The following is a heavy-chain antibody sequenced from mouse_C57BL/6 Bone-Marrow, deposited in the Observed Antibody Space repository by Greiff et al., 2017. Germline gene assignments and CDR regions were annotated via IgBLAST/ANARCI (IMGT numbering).Heavy chain of an antibody. D-gene: IGHD1-1*01. V-gene: IGHV1-61*01. CDR3: AVWHYYGTLYAMDY. J-gene: IGHJ4*01. CDR2: IYPSDSET. Sequence: QVQLKQPGAELVRPGSSVKLSCKASGYTFTSYWMDWVKQTPGQGLEWIGNIYPSDSETHYNQKFKDKATLTVDKSSSTAYMQLSSLTSEDSAVYYCAVWHYYGTLYAMDYWGQGTSVTVSS. CDR1: GYTFTSYW.